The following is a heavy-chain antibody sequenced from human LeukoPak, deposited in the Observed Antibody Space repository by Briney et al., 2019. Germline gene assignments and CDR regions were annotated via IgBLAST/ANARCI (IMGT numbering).Heavy chain of an antibody. V-gene: IGHV3-15*01. CDR2: TKSKTDGGTT. J-gene: IGHJ4*02. Sequence: GGSLRLSCAASGFTLSNARLRWVRQAPRKGLECVGRTKSKTDGGTTDYAAHVKGRFTISRDESKNTLYQQMNSLKTEDTAVYYCTNQLLWFGELLSDYWGQGTLVTVSS. CDR1: GFTLSNAR. D-gene: IGHD3-10*01. CDR3: TNQLLWFGELLSDY.